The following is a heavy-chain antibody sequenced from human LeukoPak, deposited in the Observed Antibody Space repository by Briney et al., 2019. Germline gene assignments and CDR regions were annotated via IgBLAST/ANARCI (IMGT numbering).Heavy chain of an antibody. V-gene: IGHV4-38-2*01. Sequence: SEPLSLTCAVSGYSISSGYSWGWIRQPPGKGLEWIGSIYHSGSTYYNPSLKSRVTLSVDTSKNQFSLKLSSVTAPDTAVYYCATRGYSNWFDPWGQGTLVTVSS. CDR2: IYHSGST. CDR1: GYSISSGYS. D-gene: IGHD3-10*01. CDR3: ATRGYSNWFDP. J-gene: IGHJ5*02.